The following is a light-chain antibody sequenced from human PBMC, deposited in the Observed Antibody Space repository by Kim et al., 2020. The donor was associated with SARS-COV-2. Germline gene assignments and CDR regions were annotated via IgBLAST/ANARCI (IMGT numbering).Light chain of an antibody. V-gene: IGKV3-20*01. J-gene: IGKJ1*01. CDR1: QSVSINY. Sequence: SPGERATLSCRASQSVSINYVAWYQQQPGQAPRLLIYGASSRATGIPDRFSGSASGTDFTLTISRLEPDDFAVYYCQQYGSSPRTFGQGTKVEIK. CDR3: QQYGSSPRT. CDR2: GAS.